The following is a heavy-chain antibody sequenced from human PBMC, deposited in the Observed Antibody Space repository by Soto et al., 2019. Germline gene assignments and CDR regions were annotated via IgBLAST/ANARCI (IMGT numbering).Heavy chain of an antibody. CDR1: GGTFSSYA. Sequence: QVQLVQSGAEVKKPGSSLKVSCKASGGTFSSYAISWVRQAPGQGLEWMGGIIPIFGTANYAQKFQCRVTFTADESTTTAYMELSSLRSEDPAVYYGAREGASGSHMGYGGEGTLVTVSS. CDR2: IIPIFGTA. D-gene: IGHD3-22*01. J-gene: IGHJ4*02. V-gene: IGHV1-69*01. CDR3: AREGASGSHMGY.